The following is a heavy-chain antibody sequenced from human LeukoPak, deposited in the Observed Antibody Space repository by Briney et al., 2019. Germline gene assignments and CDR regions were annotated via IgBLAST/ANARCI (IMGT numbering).Heavy chain of an antibody. Sequence: SETLSLTCAVHGGSFSGYYWSWIRQPPGKGLEWIGEINHSGSTNYNPSLKSRVTISVDTSKNQFSLKLSSVTAADTAVYYCARLLRFGVQHWGQGTLVTVSS. D-gene: IGHD3-10*01. CDR1: GGSFSGYY. J-gene: IGHJ1*01. V-gene: IGHV4-34*01. CDR2: INHSGST. CDR3: ARLLRFGVQH.